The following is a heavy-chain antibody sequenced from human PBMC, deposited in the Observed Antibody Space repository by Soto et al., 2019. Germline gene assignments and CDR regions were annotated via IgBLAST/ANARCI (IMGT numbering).Heavy chain of an antibody. CDR1: GGSFSGYY. Sequence: QVQLQQWGAGLLKPSETLSLTCALYGGSFSGYYWSWIHQPPGKGLEXIGEINHSGSTNYNPSLKSRVTMSVDTSKXXXXXXXXXXXXXXXXXXXXXXXXXXVVEVAXXXFDYWGQGTLVTVSS. CDR3: XXXXXXVVEVAXXXFDY. D-gene: IGHD2-15*01. CDR2: INHSGST. V-gene: IGHV4-34*01. J-gene: IGHJ4*02.